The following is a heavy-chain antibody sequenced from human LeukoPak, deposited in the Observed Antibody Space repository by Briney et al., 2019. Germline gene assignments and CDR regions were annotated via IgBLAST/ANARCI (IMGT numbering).Heavy chain of an antibody. D-gene: IGHD6-19*01. CDR1: GFTVSSNY. V-gene: IGHV3-7*01. J-gene: IGHJ4*02. Sequence: PGGSLRLSCAASGFTVSSNYMSRVRQAPGKGLEWVATVKKDASEKYYVDSVKGRFTISRDNAKNSLYLQMNSLRVEDTAVYYCASLPIAVAGTGIDYWGQGTLVTVSS. CDR2: VKKDASEK. CDR3: ASLPIAVAGTGIDY.